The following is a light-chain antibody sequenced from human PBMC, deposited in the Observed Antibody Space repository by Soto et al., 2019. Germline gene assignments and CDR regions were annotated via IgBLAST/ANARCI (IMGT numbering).Light chain of an antibody. CDR1: QSVSSNY. CDR3: QQYGTSPTWT. J-gene: IGKJ1*01. V-gene: IGKV3-20*01. Sequence: EIVLTQSPGTLSVSPGERATLSCRASQSVSSNYLAWYQQKPGQAPRLLVYGASDRATGIPDRFSGSGSGTDFTITISRLEPEDSAVYYCQQYGTSPTWTFGQGTKVELK. CDR2: GAS.